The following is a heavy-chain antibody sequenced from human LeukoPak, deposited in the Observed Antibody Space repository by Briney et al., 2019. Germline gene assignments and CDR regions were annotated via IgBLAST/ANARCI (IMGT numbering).Heavy chain of an antibody. Sequence: GGSLRLSCAASGFTLDDYGMSWVRQAPGKGLEWVPGINWNGGSTGYADSVKGRFTISRDNAKNSLYLQMNSLRAEDTALYYCARRSKVMGYFDYWGQGTLVTVSS. CDR1: GFTLDDYG. V-gene: IGHV3-20*04. CDR2: INWNGGST. J-gene: IGHJ4*02. CDR3: ARRSKVMGYFDY. D-gene: IGHD2-8*01.